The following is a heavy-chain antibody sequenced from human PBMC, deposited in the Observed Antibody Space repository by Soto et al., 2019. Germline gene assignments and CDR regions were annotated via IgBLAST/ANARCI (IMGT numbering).Heavy chain of an antibody. CDR1: GFSLSTSGVG. J-gene: IGHJ4*02. D-gene: IGHD2-2*01. V-gene: IGHV2-5*02. Sequence: QITLKESGPTLVKPTQTRTLTCTFSGFSLSTSGVGVGWIRQPPGKALEWLALIYWDDDKRYSPSLKSRLTITKHTSKNQVVLTMTNMDPVDTATYYCAHSPPPYCISTSCHARDFDYWGQGTLVTVSS. CDR2: IYWDDDK. CDR3: AHSPPPYCISTSCHARDFDY.